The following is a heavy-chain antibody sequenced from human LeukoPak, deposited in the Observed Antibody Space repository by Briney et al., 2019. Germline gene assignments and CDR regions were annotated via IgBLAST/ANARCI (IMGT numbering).Heavy chain of an antibody. CDR1: GYTFSNYD. V-gene: IGHV1-69*13. D-gene: IGHD3-10*01. CDR3: ARSPLVRGVIITHYNWFDP. Sequence: GASVKVSCKASGYTFSNYDMNWVRQAPGQGLEWMGGIIPIFGTANYAQKFQGRVTITADESTSTAYMELSSLRSEDTAVYYCARSPLVRGVIITHYNWFDPWGQGTLVTVSS. CDR2: IIPIFGTA. J-gene: IGHJ5*02.